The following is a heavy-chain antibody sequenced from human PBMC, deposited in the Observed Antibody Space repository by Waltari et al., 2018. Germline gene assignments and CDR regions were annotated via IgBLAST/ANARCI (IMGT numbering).Heavy chain of an antibody. CDR3: ASDGAVAGTEVDAFDI. J-gene: IGHJ3*02. CDR2: ISSSRSTI. Sequence: EVQLVESGGGLVQPGGSLRLSCAASGFTFSSYSMNWVRQAPGKGLEWVSYISSSRSTIYYAASVKGRFTISRDNATNSLYLQMNSLRAEDTAVYYCASDGAVAGTEVDAFDIWGQGTMVTVSS. CDR1: GFTFSSYS. V-gene: IGHV3-48*01. D-gene: IGHD6-19*01.